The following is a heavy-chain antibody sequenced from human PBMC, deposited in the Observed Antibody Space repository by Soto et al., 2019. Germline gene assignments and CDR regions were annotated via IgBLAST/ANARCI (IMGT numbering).Heavy chain of an antibody. CDR1: GFTFSSYA. J-gene: IGHJ6*02. D-gene: IGHD1-26*01. V-gene: IGHV3-23*01. CDR2: VTASGGGT. CDR3: ARESGSHEWRYYYGMDV. Sequence: PGGSLRLSCVASGFTFSSYAMSWVRQAPGKGLEWVSGVTASGGGTYYADSVKGHFTISRDNSKNTVYVQMNSLRAEDTAVYYCARESGSHEWRYYYGMDVWGQGTTVTVSS.